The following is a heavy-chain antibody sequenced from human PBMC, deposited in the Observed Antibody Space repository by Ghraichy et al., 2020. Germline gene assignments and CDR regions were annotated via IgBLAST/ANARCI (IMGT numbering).Heavy chain of an antibody. J-gene: IGHJ6*02. CDR2: IYYSGST. CDR1: GGSISSYY. CDR3: ARGATYYYGSGSYPYYYYYGMDV. D-gene: IGHD3-10*01. Sequence: SETLSLTCTVSGGSISSYYWSWIRQPPGKGLEWIGYIYYSGSTNYNPSLKSRVTISVDTSKNQFSLKLSSVTAAYTAVYYCARGATYYYGSGSYPYYYYYGMDVWGQGTTVTVSS. V-gene: IGHV4-59*01.